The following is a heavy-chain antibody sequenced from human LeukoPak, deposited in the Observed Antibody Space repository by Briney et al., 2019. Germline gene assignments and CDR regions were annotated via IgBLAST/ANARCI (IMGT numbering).Heavy chain of an antibody. J-gene: IGHJ4*02. CDR3: ARVSGSGSYFEY. CDR1: GFTFSSYE. V-gene: IGHV3-48*03. CDR2: ISSSGSTI. Sequence: PGGSLRLSCAASGFTFSSYEMNWIRQAPGKGLEWVSYISSSGSTIYYADSVKGRFTISRDNSKNTLYLQMGSLRAEDMAVYYCARVSGSGSYFEYWGQGTLVTVSS. D-gene: IGHD3-10*01.